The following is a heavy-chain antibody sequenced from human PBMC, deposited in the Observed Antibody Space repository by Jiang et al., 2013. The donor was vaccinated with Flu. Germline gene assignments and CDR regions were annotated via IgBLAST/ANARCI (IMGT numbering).Heavy chain of an antibody. Sequence: KPTQTLTLTCTFSGFSLSTSGMCVSWIRQPPGKALEWLARIDWDDDKYYSTSLKTRLTISKDTSKNQVVLTTTNMDPVDTATYYCARIRRGGSYFSSGMDVWGQGTTVTVSS. CDR2: IDWDDDK. J-gene: IGHJ6*02. CDR1: GFSLSTSGMC. CDR3: ARIRRGGSYFSSGMDV. V-gene: IGHV2-70*11. D-gene: IGHD1-26*01.